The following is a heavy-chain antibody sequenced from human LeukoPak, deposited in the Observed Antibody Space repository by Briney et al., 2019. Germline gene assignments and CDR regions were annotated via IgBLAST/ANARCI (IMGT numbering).Heavy chain of an antibody. V-gene: IGHV3-21*01. D-gene: IGHD3-10*02. CDR3: AELGITMIGGV. CDR1: GFTFSSYS. Sequence: NPGGSLRLSCAASGFTFSSYSMNWVRQAPGKGLEWVSSISSSSSYIYYADSVKGRFAISRDNAKNSLYLQMNSLRAEDTAVYYCAELGITMIGGVWGKGTTVTISS. CDR2: ISSSSSYI. J-gene: IGHJ6*04.